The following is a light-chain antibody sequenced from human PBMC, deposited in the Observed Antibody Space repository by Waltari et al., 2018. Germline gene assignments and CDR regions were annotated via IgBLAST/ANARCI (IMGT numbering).Light chain of an antibody. J-gene: IGKJ3*01. V-gene: IGKV4-1*01. Sequence: DIVVTQSPDSLSVSLGERATLNCTSSQSVLYRTSNQNFFACYQQKPGQPPKLLIYWASTRESGVPDRFSGSGSGTDFTLTISSLQAEDVAVYYCQQYYSTIFTFDPGTTVDIK. CDR3: QQYYSTIFT. CDR1: QSVLYRTSNQNF. CDR2: WAS.